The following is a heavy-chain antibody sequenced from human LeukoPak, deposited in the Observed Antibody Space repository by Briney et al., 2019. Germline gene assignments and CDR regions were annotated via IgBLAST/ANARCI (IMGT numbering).Heavy chain of an antibody. CDR2: INDSGST. Sequence: PSETLSPTCAVYGGSFNDYYWSWIRQPPGKGLEWIGEINDSGSTNYSPSLRSRVTISLDTSKNQFSLKLTSVTAADTAVHYCAREDWYFDLWGRGTLVTVSS. V-gene: IGHV4-34*01. CDR3: AREDWYFDL. J-gene: IGHJ2*01. CDR1: GGSFNDYY.